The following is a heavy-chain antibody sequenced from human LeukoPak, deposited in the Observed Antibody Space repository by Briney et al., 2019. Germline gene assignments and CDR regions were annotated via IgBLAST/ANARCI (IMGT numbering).Heavy chain of an antibody. CDR1: GGSFSGYY. D-gene: IGHD3-16*02. J-gene: IGHJ3*02. V-gene: IGHV4-34*01. CDR2: IYYSGST. CDR3: ARLMITFGGVIAPDAFDI. Sequence: PSETLSLTCAVYGGSFSGYYWGWIRQPPGKGLEWIGSIYYSGSTYYNPSLKSRVTISVDTSKNQFSLKLSSVTAADTAVYYCARLMITFGGVIAPDAFDIWGQGTMVTVSS.